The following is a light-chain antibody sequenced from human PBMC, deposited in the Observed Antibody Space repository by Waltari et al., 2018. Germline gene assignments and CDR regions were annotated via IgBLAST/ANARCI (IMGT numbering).Light chain of an antibody. V-gene: IGKV3-20*01. CDR3: QNHERLPAM. J-gene: IGKJ1*01. CDR1: QSISSY. Sequence: EIVLTQSPGTLSLSPGERATLSCRASQSISSYLAWYQQIPGQAPRLLIYAASSRATGIPDRFSGSGSGTDFSLTISRLEPEDFAVYYCQNHERLPAMFGQGTKVEIK. CDR2: AAS.